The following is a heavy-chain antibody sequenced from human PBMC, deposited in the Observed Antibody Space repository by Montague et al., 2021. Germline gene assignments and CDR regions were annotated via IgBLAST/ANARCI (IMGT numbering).Heavy chain of an antibody. Sequence: SLRLSCAASGFTFSSYWMIWVRQAPGKGLEWVASIKKDGTEKYCGDSVMGRFTISRDNAKTSLYLQMSALRAGDTAVYFCSRAWVRSGFDSWGQGTLVTVSS. V-gene: IGHV3-7*05. CDR3: SRAWVRSGFDS. CDR1: GFTFSSYW. D-gene: IGHD4-17*01. CDR2: IKKDGTEK. J-gene: IGHJ4*02.